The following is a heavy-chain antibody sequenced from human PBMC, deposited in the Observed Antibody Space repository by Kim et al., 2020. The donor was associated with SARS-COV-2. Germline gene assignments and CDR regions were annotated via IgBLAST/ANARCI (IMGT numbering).Heavy chain of an antibody. Sequence: TNSYSSYVKDRFTRSRDDGKNSAFLQMNSLRDEDTALYYCARRMALSAMDYWGQGTLVTVSS. D-gene: IGHD2-8*01. CDR2: TN. J-gene: IGHJ4*02. CDR3: ARRMALSAMDY. V-gene: IGHV3-48*02.